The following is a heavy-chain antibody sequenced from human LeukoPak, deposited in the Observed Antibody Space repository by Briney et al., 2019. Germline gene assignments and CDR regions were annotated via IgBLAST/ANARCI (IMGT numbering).Heavy chain of an antibody. J-gene: IGHJ4*02. D-gene: IGHD2-21*02. CDR2: IYYSGST. Sequence: SETLSLTCTVSGGSISGYYWSWIRQPPGKGLEWIGYIYYSGSTNYNPSLKSRVTISVDTSKNQFSLKLSSVTAADTAVYYCARRLAYCGGDCWGLDYWGQGTLVTVSS. CDR3: ARRLAYCGGDCWGLDY. V-gene: IGHV4-59*01. CDR1: GGSISGYY.